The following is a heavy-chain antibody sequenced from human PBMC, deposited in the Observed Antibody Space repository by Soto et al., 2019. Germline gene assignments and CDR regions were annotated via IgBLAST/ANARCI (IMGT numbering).Heavy chain of an antibody. J-gene: IGHJ5*02. CDR2: TYYRSKWCN. Sequence: SQTLSLTCAISGDCVSSNSAAWNWIRQSPSRGLEWLGRTYYRSKWCNDYAASVKSRITINPDTSKNHISLHPNSVTPEDTAVYYCARDKVNWFDPWGQGTLVTVSS. V-gene: IGHV6-1*01. CDR1: GDCVSSNSAA. CDR3: ARDKVNWFDP.